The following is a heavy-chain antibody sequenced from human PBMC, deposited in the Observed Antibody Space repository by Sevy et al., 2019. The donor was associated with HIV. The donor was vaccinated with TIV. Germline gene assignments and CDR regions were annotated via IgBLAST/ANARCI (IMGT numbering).Heavy chain of an antibody. CDR1: GFSFSSYG. D-gene: IGHD2-15*01. V-gene: IGHV3-30*18. Sequence: GGSLRLSCAASGFSFSSYGMHWVRQAPGKGLEWVAVISYDGTNKYYADSVKGRFTISRDNSKNTLYLQMNSLRAEDTAVYYCAKDRVGCRDGTCYPRFDYWGQGTLVTVSS. CDR3: AKDRVGCRDGTCYPRFDY. CDR2: ISYDGTNK. J-gene: IGHJ4*02.